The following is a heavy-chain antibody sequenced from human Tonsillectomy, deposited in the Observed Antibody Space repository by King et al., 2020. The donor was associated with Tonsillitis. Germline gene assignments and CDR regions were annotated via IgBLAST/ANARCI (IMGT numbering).Heavy chain of an antibody. CDR2: ISYDGSDQ. J-gene: IGHJ4*02. V-gene: IGHV3-30*04. CDR3: ANLRITLFRVAQGQPRFDY. Sequence: VQMVESGGGVVQPGRSLRLSCAASGFTFSNYAMHWVRQAPGKGLEWVAVISYDGSDQYYADSVKGRYRISRDNSRSSLYLQMNSRRAEDTAVYYCANLRITLFRVAQGQPRFDYWGQGTLVTVSS. D-gene: IGHD3-3*01. CDR1: GFTFSNYA.